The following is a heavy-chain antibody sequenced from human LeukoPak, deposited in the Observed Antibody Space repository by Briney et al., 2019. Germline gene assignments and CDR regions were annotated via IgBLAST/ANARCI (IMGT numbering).Heavy chain of an antibody. D-gene: IGHD4-17*01. CDR1: GYTFTSYY. J-gene: IGHJ6*03. CDR2: INPSGGST. Sequence: ASVKVSCKASGYTFTSYYMHWVRQAPGQGLEWMGIINPSGGSTSYAQKFQGRVTMTRDMSTSTVYMELSSLRSEETAVYYCAREGATVTTREGALSSYYYYYMDVWGKGTTVTVSS. CDR3: AREGATVTTREGALSSYYYYYMDV. V-gene: IGHV1-46*01.